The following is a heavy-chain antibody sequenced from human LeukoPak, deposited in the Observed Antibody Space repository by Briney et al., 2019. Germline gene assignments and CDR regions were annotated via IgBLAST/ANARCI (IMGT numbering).Heavy chain of an antibody. D-gene: IGHD6-6*01. Sequence: SETLSLTCTVSGGSISSHYWSWIRQPPGKGLEWIGYIYCSGSTYYNPSLKSRVTISVDTSKNQFSLKLSSVTAADTAVYYCARVLQAARRAFDYWGQGTLVTVSS. V-gene: IGHV4-59*11. J-gene: IGHJ4*02. CDR2: IYCSGST. CDR1: GGSISSHY. CDR3: ARVLQAARRAFDY.